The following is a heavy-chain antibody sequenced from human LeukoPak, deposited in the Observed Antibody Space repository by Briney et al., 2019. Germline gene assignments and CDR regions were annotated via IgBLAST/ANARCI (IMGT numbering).Heavy chain of an antibody. CDR1: GGSFSGYY. Sequence: SETLSLTCAVYGGSFSGYYWSWIRQPPGKGLEWIGEINHSGSTYYNPSLKSRVTISVDRSKNQFSLKLSSVTAADTAVYYCARGKAEYYYDSSGYYCNYFDYWGQGTLVTVSS. J-gene: IGHJ4*02. D-gene: IGHD3-22*01. CDR3: ARGKAEYYYDSSGYYCNYFDY. V-gene: IGHV4-34*01. CDR2: INHSGST.